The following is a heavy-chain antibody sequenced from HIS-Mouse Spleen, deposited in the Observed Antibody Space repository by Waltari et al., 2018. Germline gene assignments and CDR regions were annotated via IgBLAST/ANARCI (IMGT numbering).Heavy chain of an antibody. CDR1: GGSFSGSY. CDR2: INHSGST. V-gene: IGHV4-34*01. CDR3: ARRKAAASPNDAFDI. Sequence: QVQLQQWGAGLLKPSETLSLTCAVYGGSFSGSYWSWIRQPPGKGREWIGEINHSGSTNYNPSLKSRVTISVDTSKNQFSLKLSSVTAADTAVYYCARRKAAASPNDAFDIWGQGTMVTVSS. J-gene: IGHJ3*02. D-gene: IGHD6-13*01.